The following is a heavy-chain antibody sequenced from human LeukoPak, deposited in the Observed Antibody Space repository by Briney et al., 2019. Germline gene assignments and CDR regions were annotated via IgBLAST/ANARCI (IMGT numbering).Heavy chain of an antibody. J-gene: IGHJ5*02. V-gene: IGHV4-31*03. CDR2: ISYSGST. CDR1: GGSFSSGDHY. CDR3: AGEVTGEHWFDP. D-gene: IGHD7-27*01. Sequence: PSQTLSLTCTVSGGSFSSGDHYWSWIRQHPGKGLEWIGYISYSGSTYYNPSLKGRVIISVDTSKSQFSLRLSSVTAADTAVYYCAGEVTGEHWFDPWGQGTLVTVSS.